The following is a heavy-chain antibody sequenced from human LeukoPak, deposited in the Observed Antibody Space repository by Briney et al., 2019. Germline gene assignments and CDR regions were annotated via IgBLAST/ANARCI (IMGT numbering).Heavy chain of an antibody. Sequence: SETLSPTCTVSGGSISSGDYYWSWIRQPPGKGLEWIGYIYYSGSTYYNPSLKSRVTISVDTSKNQFSLKLSSVTAADTAVYYCARAAGVDAFDIWGQGTMVTVSS. J-gene: IGHJ3*02. CDR1: GGSISSGDYY. CDR2: IYYSGST. D-gene: IGHD2-8*01. V-gene: IGHV4-30-4*01. CDR3: ARAAGVDAFDI.